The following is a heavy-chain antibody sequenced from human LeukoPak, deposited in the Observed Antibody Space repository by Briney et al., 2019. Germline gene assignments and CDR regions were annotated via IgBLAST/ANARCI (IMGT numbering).Heavy chain of an antibody. Sequence: GESLRISCKGSGYSFTSYWISWVRQMPGKGLEWMGRIDPSDSYSNNGPSFQGHVTISADKSISTAYLQWSSLKASDTAMYYCARQGYYDSSGWAFDIWGQGTMVTVSS. D-gene: IGHD3-22*01. CDR3: ARQGYYDSSGWAFDI. CDR1: GYSFTSYW. V-gene: IGHV5-10-1*01. J-gene: IGHJ3*02. CDR2: IDPSDSYS.